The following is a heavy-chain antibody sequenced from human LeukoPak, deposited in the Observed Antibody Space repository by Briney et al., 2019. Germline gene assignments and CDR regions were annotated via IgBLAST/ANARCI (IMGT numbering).Heavy chain of an antibody. CDR2: IYYSGST. CDR3: ASLALPATTYYYYYGMDV. CDR1: GGSISSYY. V-gene: IGHV4-59*01. D-gene: IGHD2-2*01. Sequence: TSETLSLTCTVSGGSISSYYWSWIRQPPGKGLEWIGYIYYSGSTNYNPSLKSRVTISVDTSKNQFSLKLSSVTAADTAVYYCASLALPATTYYYYYGMDVWGQGTTVTVSS. J-gene: IGHJ6*02.